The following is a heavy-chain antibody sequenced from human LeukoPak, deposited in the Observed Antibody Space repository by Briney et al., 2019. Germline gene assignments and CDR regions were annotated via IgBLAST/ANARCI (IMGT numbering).Heavy chain of an antibody. V-gene: IGHV3-48*03. CDR2: IRSSGNTI. D-gene: IGHD6-19*01. CDR1: GLTFSSYE. J-gene: IGHJ4*02. CDR3: TRDRAVGSGWYGIFDY. Sequence: PGGSLRLSCAASGLTFSSYEMNWVRQAPGKGLEWVSYIRSSGNTIYYADSVKGRFTISRDNAKNSLYLQMDSLRAEGTAVYYCTRDRAVGSGWYGIFDYWGQGTLVTVSS.